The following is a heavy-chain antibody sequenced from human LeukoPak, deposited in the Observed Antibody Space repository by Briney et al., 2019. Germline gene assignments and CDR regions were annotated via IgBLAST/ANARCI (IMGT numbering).Heavy chain of an antibody. Sequence: GGSLRLSCAASGFTFSSYEMTWVRQAPGKGLERVSYISSSGSTIYYADSVKGRFTISRDNAKNSLYLQMNSLRAEDTAVYYCAELGITMIGGVWGKGTTVTISS. CDR3: AELGITMIGGV. D-gene: IGHD3-10*02. CDR2: ISSSGSTI. V-gene: IGHV3-48*03. CDR1: GFTFSSYE. J-gene: IGHJ6*04.